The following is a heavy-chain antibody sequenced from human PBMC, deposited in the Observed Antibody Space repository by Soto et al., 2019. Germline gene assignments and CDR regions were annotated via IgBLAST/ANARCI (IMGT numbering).Heavy chain of an antibody. J-gene: IGHJ4*02. V-gene: IGHV4-59*08. CDR1: GGSINSYF. Sequence: ETLSLTCTVSGGSINSYFWSWIRQPPGKGLEWIGYIYSSEYTDYNPSLKSRVTISVDTSKDQFSLQLKSVTAADTAVYYCARHRDYDILTYYRKYYFDYWGQGTLVTVSS. CDR3: ARHRDYDILTYYRKYYFDY. D-gene: IGHD3-9*01. CDR2: IYSSEYT.